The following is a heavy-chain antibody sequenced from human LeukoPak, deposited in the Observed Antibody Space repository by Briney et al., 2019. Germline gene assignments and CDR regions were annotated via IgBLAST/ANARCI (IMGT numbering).Heavy chain of an antibody. J-gene: IGHJ4*02. CDR2: IYTSGST. V-gene: IGHV4-4*07. D-gene: IGHD3-22*01. CDR3: ARSNYFYDSSGPFDY. CDR1: GGSIRSYY. Sequence: SETLSLTCTVSGGSIRSYYWSWIRQPAGKGLEWIGRIYTSGSTNYNPSLKSRVTMSVDTSKNQFSLKPSSVTAADTAVYYCARSNYFYDSSGPFDYWGQGTLVTVSS.